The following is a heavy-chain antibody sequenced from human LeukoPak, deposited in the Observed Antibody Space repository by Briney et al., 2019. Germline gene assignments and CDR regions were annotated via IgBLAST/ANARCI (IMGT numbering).Heavy chain of an antibody. Sequence: PGGSLRLSCAASGFTFSRHGMHWVRQAPGKGLEWVAVVSYDGGDKYYVDSVKGRFTISRDNSWNTLYLQMNSLRAEDTAVYYCAKDGDIAAAGYYFDYWGQGTLVTVSS. J-gene: IGHJ4*02. CDR1: GFTFSRHG. D-gene: IGHD6-13*01. V-gene: IGHV3-30*18. CDR2: VSYDGGDK. CDR3: AKDGDIAAAGYYFDY.